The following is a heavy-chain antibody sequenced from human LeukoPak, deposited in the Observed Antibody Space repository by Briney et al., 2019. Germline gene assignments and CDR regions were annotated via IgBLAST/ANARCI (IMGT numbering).Heavy chain of an antibody. J-gene: IGHJ1*01. V-gene: IGHV1-46*01. Sequence: GASVKVSCKASGYTFTSYYMHWVRQAPGQGLEWMGIINPSVGSTSYAQKFQGRVTMTRDTSTSTVYMELSSLRSEDTAVYYCASFYDSSGYYYEDEYFQHWGQGTLVTVSS. D-gene: IGHD3-22*01. CDR2: INPSVGST. CDR1: GYTFTSYY. CDR3: ASFYDSSGYYYEDEYFQH.